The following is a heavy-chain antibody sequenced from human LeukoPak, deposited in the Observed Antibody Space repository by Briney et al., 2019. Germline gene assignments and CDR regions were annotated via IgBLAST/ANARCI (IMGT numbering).Heavy chain of an antibody. Sequence: SETLSLTCTFSGGSISSSSYYWGWIRQPPGKGLEWIGSMYYSGGTYYNPSLKTRVTLSVDTARSQFSLKLSSVTAADTAVYFCARAGGASAYYFYYMDVWGKGTTVTVSS. V-gene: IGHV4-39*07. CDR3: ARAGGASAYYFYYMDV. J-gene: IGHJ6*03. D-gene: IGHD6-25*01. CDR2: MYYSGGT. CDR1: GGSISSSSYY.